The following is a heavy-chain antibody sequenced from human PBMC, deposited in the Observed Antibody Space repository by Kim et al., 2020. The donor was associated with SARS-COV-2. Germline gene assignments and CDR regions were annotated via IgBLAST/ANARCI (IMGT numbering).Heavy chain of an antibody. CDR3: AAKYCFDY. V-gene: IGHV3-23*01. Sequence: GSNTNSADSVKGRFTITRDNSKNMLYLQRTSLRAEDTAVYYCAAKYCFDYWGQGTLVTVSS. J-gene: IGHJ4*02. CDR2: GSNT.